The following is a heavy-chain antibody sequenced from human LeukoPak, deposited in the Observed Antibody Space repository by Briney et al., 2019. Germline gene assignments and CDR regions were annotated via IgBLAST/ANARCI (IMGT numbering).Heavy chain of an antibody. CDR2: ISSSSSYI. V-gene: IGHV3-21*01. D-gene: IGHD2-15*01. J-gene: IGHJ4*02. CDR1: GFTFSSYS. CDR3: AVEFSKLLDY. Sequence: GGSLRLSCAASGFTFSSYSMNRVRQAPGKGLEWVSSISSSSSYIYYADSVKGRFTISRDNAKNSLYLQMNSLRAEDTAVYYCAVEFSKLLDYWGQGTLVTASS.